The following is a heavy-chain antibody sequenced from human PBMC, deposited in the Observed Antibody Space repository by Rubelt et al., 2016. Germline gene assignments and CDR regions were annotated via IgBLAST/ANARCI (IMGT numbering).Heavy chain of an antibody. J-gene: IGHJ6*02. Sequence: QVQLVQSGAEVKRPGASVKVSCKASGYPFATYAMHWVRQAPGQRLEWMGGIDAGNGDTKYSINLQGRVTFTRDTSASTAYMELSSLRSEDSAVYYCARFALPAVTTAYYYYALDVWGQGTTVTVSS. CDR2: IDAGNGDT. D-gene: IGHD4-17*01. V-gene: IGHV1-3*01. CDR1: GYPFATYA. CDR3: ARFALPAVTTAYYYYALDV.